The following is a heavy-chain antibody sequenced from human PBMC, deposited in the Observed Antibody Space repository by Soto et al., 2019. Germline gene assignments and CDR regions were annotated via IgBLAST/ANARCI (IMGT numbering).Heavy chain of an antibody. CDR2: IIPIFGTA. V-gene: IGHV1-69*01. D-gene: IGHD3-9*01. CDR1: GGTFSSYA. CDR3: ARDRPGRYEYNWFDP. J-gene: IGHJ5*02. Sequence: QVQLVQSGAEVKKPGSSVKVSCKASGGTFSSYAISWVRQAPGQGLEWMGGIIPIFGTANFAQKFQGRVTITADESTSTAYMELSSLRSEDTAVYYCARDRPGRYEYNWFDPWGQGTLVTVSS.